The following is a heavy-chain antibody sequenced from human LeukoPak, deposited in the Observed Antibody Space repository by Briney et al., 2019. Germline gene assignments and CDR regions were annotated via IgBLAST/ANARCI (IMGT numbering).Heavy chain of an antibody. CDR3: AKGPDYDSKYYYYYMDV. Sequence: GGSLRLSCAASGFTFRSYGMSWVRQAPGKGLEWVSAISGSGGSTYYADSVKGRFTISRDNSKNTLYLQMNSLRAEDTAVYYCAKGPDYDSKYYYYYMDVWGKGTTVTVSS. D-gene: IGHD3-22*01. J-gene: IGHJ6*03. V-gene: IGHV3-23*01. CDR1: GFTFRSYG. CDR2: ISGSGGST.